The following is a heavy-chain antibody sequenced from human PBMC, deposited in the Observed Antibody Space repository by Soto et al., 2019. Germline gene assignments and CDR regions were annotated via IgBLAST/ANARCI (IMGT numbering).Heavy chain of an antibody. CDR3: ARDPNIVATMGSIYYYYGMDV. CDR1: GFSVSTYG. Sequence: PGGSLRLSCAVSGFSVSTYGMHWVRQAPGKGLEWVANIKQDGSEKYYVDSVKGRFTISRDNAKNSLYLQMNSLRAEDTAVYYCARDPNIVATMGSIYYYYGMDVWGQGTTVTVSS. D-gene: IGHD5-12*01. CDR2: IKQDGSEK. J-gene: IGHJ6*02. V-gene: IGHV3-7*01.